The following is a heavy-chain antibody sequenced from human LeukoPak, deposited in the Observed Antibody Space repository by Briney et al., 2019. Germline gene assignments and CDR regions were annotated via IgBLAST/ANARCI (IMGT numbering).Heavy chain of an antibody. CDR3: ARGALRSIAVAVFDP. V-gene: IGHV1-2*02. Sequence: PGASVKVSCKASGYTFTNYAMHWVRQAPGQGLEWMGWINPNSGGTNYAQKFQGRVTMTRDTSISTAYMELSRLRSDDTAVYYCARGALRSIAVAVFDPWGQGTLVTVSS. D-gene: IGHD6-19*01. J-gene: IGHJ5*02. CDR1: GYTFTNYA. CDR2: INPNSGGT.